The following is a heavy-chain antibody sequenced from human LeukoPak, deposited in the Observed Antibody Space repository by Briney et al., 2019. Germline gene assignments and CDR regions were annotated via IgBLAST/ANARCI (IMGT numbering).Heavy chain of an antibody. CDR3: ARRRYSSGWSRQYYFDY. V-gene: IGHV4-34*01. Sequence: PSETLSLTCAVYGGSFSGYYWSWIRQPPGKGLGWIGEINHSGSTNYNPSLKSRVTISLNTSKNQFSLKLSSMTAADTAVYYCARRRYSSGWSRQYYFDYWGQGTLVTVSS. CDR2: INHSGST. J-gene: IGHJ4*02. D-gene: IGHD6-19*01. CDR1: GGSFSGYY.